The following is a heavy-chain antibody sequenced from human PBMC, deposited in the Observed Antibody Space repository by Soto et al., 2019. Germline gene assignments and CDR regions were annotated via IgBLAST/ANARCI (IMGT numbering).Heavy chain of an antibody. Sequence: GASVKVSCKASGYSFNNYAMHWVRQAPGQGLEWMGWINAGIGNTKYSQKFQGRVSITRDTSASTVFMELSGLRSEETAVFYCARDPFVAVPAGPPPYFDSWGQGTLVTVSS. CDR2: INAGIGNT. D-gene: IGHD2-2*01. CDR3: ARDPFVAVPAGPPPYFDS. J-gene: IGHJ4*02. V-gene: IGHV1-3*01. CDR1: GYSFNNYA.